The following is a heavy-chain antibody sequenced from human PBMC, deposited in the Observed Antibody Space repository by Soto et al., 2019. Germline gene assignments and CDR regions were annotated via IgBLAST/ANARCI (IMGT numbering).Heavy chain of an antibody. CDR3: AKAIWFGHQSAFDI. CDR2: ISWNSGSI. CDR1: GFTFDDYA. Sequence: EVQLVESGGGLVQPGRSLRLSCAASGFTFDDYAMHWVRQAPGKGLEWVSGISWNSGSIGYADSVKGRFTISRDNAKNGMYLQMNSPRAEDTALYYCAKAIWFGHQSAFDIWGQGTMVTVSS. D-gene: IGHD3-10*01. V-gene: IGHV3-9*01. J-gene: IGHJ3*02.